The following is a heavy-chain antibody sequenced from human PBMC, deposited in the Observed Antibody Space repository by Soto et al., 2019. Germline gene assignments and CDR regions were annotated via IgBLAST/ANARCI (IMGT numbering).Heavy chain of an antibody. D-gene: IGHD3-16*01. Sequence: SETLSLTCSVSGGSIRSSSHYWAWIRQPPGKGLEWVAYMYYTGSTYYNPSLKSRVTISVDTSKNQFSLKLSSVTAADTAVYFCARLAYTSSRYNRFDSWGQGALVIVSS. CDR2: MYYTGST. J-gene: IGHJ5*01. V-gene: IGHV4-39*01. CDR1: GGSIRSSSHY. CDR3: ARLAYTSSRYNRFDS.